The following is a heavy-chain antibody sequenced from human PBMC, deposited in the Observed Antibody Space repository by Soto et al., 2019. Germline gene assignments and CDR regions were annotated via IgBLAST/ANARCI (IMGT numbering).Heavy chain of an antibody. J-gene: IGHJ4*02. CDR3: ARDRGDFWSGYYPFDY. D-gene: IGHD3-3*01. V-gene: IGHV3-66*01. CDR2: IYSGGST. CDR1: GFTVSSNY. Sequence: GGSLRLSCAASGFTVSSNYMSWVRQAPGKGLEWVSVIYSGGSTYYADSVKGRLTISRDNCKNTLYLQMNSLRAEDTAVYYCARDRGDFWSGYYPFDYWGQGTLVTVSS.